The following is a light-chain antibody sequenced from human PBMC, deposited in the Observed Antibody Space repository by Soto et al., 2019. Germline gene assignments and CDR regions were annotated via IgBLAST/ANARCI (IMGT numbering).Light chain of an antibody. Sequence: EIVLTQSPGTLSLSQGERATLSCRASENVRNNYLAWYQQKPGQAPRLLIYDASNRATGIPARFSGSESGTDFTLTISSLEPEDFAVYYCQQRSNWPLTFGGGTKVDIK. V-gene: IGKV3-11*01. CDR1: ENVRNNY. CDR3: QQRSNWPLT. J-gene: IGKJ4*01. CDR2: DAS.